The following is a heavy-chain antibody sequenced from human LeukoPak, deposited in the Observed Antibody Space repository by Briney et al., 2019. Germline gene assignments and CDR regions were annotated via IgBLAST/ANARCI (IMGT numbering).Heavy chain of an antibody. CDR3: AREYGSGTDFDY. J-gene: IGHJ4*02. CDR1: GFTFSDYY. V-gene: IGHV3-11*05. D-gene: IGHD3-10*01. Sequence: GGSLRLSCAASGFTFSDYYMSWIRQAPGKGLEWISYISFRSGNTNNADSVKGRFTISRDNAKNSLYLQMNSLRAEDTAVYYCAREYGSGTDFDYWGQGTLVSVSS. CDR2: ISFRSGNT.